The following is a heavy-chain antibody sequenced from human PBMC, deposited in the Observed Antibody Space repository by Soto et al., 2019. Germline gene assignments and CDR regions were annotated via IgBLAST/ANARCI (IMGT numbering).Heavy chain of an antibody. V-gene: IGHV1-18*04. CDR1: GYTFPSYG. CDR2: ISPYNGNT. CDR3: ARYSGNNNYNDYGMDV. Sequence: WASVKVSCKASGYTFPSYGISWVRQAPGQGLEWMGWISPYNGNTNYAQKLQGRVTMTTDTSTSTAYMELRSLRSDDTAVYYCARYSGNNNYNDYGMDVWGQGTTVTVSS. D-gene: IGHD1-26*01. J-gene: IGHJ6*02.